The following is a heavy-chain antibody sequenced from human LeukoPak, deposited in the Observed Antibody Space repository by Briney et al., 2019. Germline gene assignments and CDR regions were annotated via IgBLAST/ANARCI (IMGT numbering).Heavy chain of an antibody. V-gene: IGHV3-23*01. J-gene: IGHJ6*02. Sequence: GGSLRLSCAASGFTLSALGRKWVRQAPGKGLEWVSTITKSGDTTHYVDSVKGRFTISRDNSKNTLYLQMSSLRAEDTAKYYCTKDYCGRFCSAVWGQGTTVTVSS. CDR1: GFTLSALG. D-gene: IGHD3-3*01. CDR2: ITKSGDTT. CDR3: TKDYCGRFCSAV.